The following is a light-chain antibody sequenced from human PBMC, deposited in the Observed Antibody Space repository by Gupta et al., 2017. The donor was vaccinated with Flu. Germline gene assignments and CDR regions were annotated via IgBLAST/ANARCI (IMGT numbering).Light chain of an antibody. CDR1: SSDVGSYNL. V-gene: IGLV2-23*01. CDR3: CSYAGTVV. Sequence: GTSSDVGSYNLVSGYQQHPGKAPKLMIYEGSKRPSGVSNRFSGSKSGNTASLTISGLQAEDEADYYCCSYAGTVVFGGGTKLTVL. CDR2: EGS. J-gene: IGLJ2*01.